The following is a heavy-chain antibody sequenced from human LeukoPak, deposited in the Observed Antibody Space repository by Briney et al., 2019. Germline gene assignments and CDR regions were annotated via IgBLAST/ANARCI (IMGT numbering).Heavy chain of an antibody. CDR1: GYSFTSNW. J-gene: IGHJ4*02. D-gene: IGHD3-9*01. CDR3: ASQEDILTGYGY. CDR2: IYPDDSDT. Sequence: GESLKISCKGSGYSFTSNWIGWVRQMPGKGLEWMGIIYPDDSDTRYSPSFQGQVTISADKAISTAYLQWNGLKASDTAMYYCASQEDILTGYGYWGQGTLVTVSS. V-gene: IGHV5-51*01.